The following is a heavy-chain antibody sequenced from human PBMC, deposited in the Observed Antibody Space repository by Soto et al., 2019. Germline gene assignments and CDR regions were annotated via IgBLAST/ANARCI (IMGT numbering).Heavy chain of an antibody. D-gene: IGHD2-21*01. CDR2: MSGSGDRT. Sequence: EVQLLVSGGRFVQPGGSLKLSCEASGFTFGNYAMTWVRQAPGKGLEWVSTMSGSGDRTYYADSVTGRCTISRDNSKNTLYLQMHSLGVEDTAVYFCAKDTVAIRSFYFDSWAQGTLVTVSS. CDR3: AKDTVAIRSFYFDS. CDR1: GFTFGNYA. J-gene: IGHJ4*02. V-gene: IGHV3-23*01.